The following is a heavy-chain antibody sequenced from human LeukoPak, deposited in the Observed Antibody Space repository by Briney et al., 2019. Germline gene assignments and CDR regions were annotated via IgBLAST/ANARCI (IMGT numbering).Heavy chain of an antibody. CDR2: ITGSGGNT. CDR1: GFTFSNYA. D-gene: IGHD2-2*02. Sequence: GGSLRLSCAASGFTFSNYAMTWVRQAPGKGLEWVSTITGSGGNTYYADSVKGRFTISRGNSKNTIYLQMNSLRVEDTAVHYCAKGAYTTYFDSWGPGALVTVSS. CDR3: AKGAYTTYFDS. J-gene: IGHJ4*02. V-gene: IGHV3-23*01.